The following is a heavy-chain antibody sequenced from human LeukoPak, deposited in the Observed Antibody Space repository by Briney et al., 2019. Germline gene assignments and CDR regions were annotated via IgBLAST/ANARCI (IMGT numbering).Heavy chain of an antibody. Sequence: KPSETLSLTCAVYGGSFSNYYWSWIRQPPGKGLEWIGEINDSGRINYNPSLMSRVTVSVDTSKNQFSLRLTSVTATDTAVYYCARRWNYGRNYYIDVWGNGATVSASS. V-gene: IGHV4-34*01. CDR1: GGSFSNYY. J-gene: IGHJ6*03. CDR2: INDSGRI. D-gene: IGHD1-7*01. CDR3: ARRWNYGRNYYIDV.